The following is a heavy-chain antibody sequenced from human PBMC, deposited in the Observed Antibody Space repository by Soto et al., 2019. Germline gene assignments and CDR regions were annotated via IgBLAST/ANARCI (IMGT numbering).Heavy chain of an antibody. CDR2: VSHTGAT. CDR1: GGSISLERFY. Sequence: QVQLQESGPGLVKPSETLSLTCTVSGGSISLERFYWTWIRQPPGKGLEWIGYVSHTGATNSEPSLRSRVDISVDTSRNQFCLRLMSLTAAVTAVHFCAREFSSANINYDDFWGQGTLVSVSA. J-gene: IGHJ4*02. V-gene: IGHV4-61*01. CDR3: AREFSSANINYDDF.